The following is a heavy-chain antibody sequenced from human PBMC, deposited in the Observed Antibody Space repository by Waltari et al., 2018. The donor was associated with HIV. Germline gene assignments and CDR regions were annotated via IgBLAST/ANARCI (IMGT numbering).Heavy chain of an antibody. Sequence: QVQLVQSGAEMKKPGASVKVSCKAYGSSFIAYYIHWVRQAPGQGLEWMGRINPNNAGTNYPQKFQGRVTMTRDTSINTVYMELIRLRPDDTAVYYCARVALPAAIHYGMDAWGQGTTVTVSS. J-gene: IGHJ6*02. V-gene: IGHV1-2*06. CDR3: ARVALPAAIHYGMDA. CDR2: INPNNAGT. CDR1: GSSFIAYY. D-gene: IGHD2-2*01.